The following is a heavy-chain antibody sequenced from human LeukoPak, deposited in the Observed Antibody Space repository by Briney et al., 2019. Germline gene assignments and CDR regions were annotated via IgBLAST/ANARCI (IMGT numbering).Heavy chain of an antibody. D-gene: IGHD5-18*01. CDR2: ISYSGST. CDR1: GGSISSSSYY. Sequence: PSETLSLTCTVSGGSISSSSYYWGWIRQPPGKGLEWIGSISYSGSTYYNPSLKSRITISVDTSKNQFSLKLSSVTAADTAVYYCASRGYSYGYYWLDPWGQGTLVTVSS. CDR3: ASRGYSYGYYWLDP. V-gene: IGHV4-39*01. J-gene: IGHJ5*02.